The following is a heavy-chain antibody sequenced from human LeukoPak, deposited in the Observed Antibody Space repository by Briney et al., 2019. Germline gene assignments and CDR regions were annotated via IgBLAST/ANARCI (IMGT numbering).Heavy chain of an antibody. Sequence: SETLPLTCAVSGASITSCYWSRVRQSAGKGLEWIGRLYTTGTTNYNPSLKSRVIMSGDSSKNQLSLTLTSVTAADTAVYYCVRDGANWEEPNDAFDTWGQGTLVTVSS. CDR3: VRDGANWEEPNDAFDT. CDR1: GASITSCY. J-gene: IGHJ3*02. V-gene: IGHV4-4*07. D-gene: IGHD1-26*01. CDR2: LYTTGTT.